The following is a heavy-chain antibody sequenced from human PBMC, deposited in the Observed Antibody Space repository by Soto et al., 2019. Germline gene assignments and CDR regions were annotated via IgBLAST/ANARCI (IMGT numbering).Heavy chain of an antibody. V-gene: IGHV1-24*01. D-gene: IGHD6-19*01. J-gene: IGHJ4*02. CDR3: ATRPPTAHSSGWYHDY. CDR2: FDPEDGET. CDR1: GYTLTELS. Sequence: ASVKVSCKVSGYTLTELSMHWVRQAPGKGLEWMGGFDPEDGETIYAQKFQGRVTMTEDTSTDTAYMELSSLRSEDTAVYYCATRPPTAHSSGWYHDYWGQGTLVTVSS.